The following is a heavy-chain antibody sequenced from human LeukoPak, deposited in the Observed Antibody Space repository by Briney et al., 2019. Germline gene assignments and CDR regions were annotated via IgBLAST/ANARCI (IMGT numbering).Heavy chain of an antibody. Sequence: GGSLRLSCAASGFTFSSYWMSWVRQAPGKGLEWVANIKQGGSESYYADSVKGRFTFSRDNAKNSLYLQMNSLRAEDTAVYYCARVVYVWGSYRPFDYWGQGTLVTVSS. CDR1: GFTFSSYW. CDR2: IKQGGSES. V-gene: IGHV3-7*01. D-gene: IGHD3-16*02. J-gene: IGHJ4*02. CDR3: ARVVYVWGSYRPFDY.